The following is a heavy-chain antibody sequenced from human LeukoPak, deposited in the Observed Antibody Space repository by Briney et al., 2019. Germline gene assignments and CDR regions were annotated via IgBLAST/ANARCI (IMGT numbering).Heavy chain of an antibody. V-gene: IGHV1/OR15-1*04. CDR1: GYIFTDYY. J-gene: IGHJ4*02. CDR2: INPNSGGT. D-gene: IGHD6-19*01. CDR3: ANGYSSGWYGVY. Sequence: GASVKVSCKASGYIFTDYYMHWVRQAPGQELGWMGRINPNSGGTNYAQKFQGRVTITRDTSASTAYMELSSLRSEDTAVYYCANGYSSGWYGVYWGQGTLVTVSS.